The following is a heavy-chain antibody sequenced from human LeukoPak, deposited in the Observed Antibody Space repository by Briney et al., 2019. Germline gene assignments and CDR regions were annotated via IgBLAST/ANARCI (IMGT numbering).Heavy chain of an antibody. Sequence: SETLSLTCAVYGGSFSGYYWSWIRQPPGKGLEWIGEINHSGSTDYNPSLKSRVTISVDTSKNQFSLKLTSVSAADTAVYYCARLKLGAYFDLWGRGTLVTVSS. V-gene: IGHV4-34*01. CDR2: INHSGST. D-gene: IGHD3-16*01. CDR1: GGSFSGYY. CDR3: ARLKLGAYFDL. J-gene: IGHJ2*01.